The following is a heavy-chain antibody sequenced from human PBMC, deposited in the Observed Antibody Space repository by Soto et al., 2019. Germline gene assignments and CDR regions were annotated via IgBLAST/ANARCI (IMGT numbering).Heavy chain of an antibody. V-gene: IGHV4-34*01. J-gene: IGHJ6*02. Sequence: SETLSLTGAVYGGSFSGYYWSWIRQPPGKGLEWIGEINHSGSTNYNPSLKSRVTISVDTSKNQFSLKLSSVTAADTAVYYCARVQGFGELMDGYYYYYGMDVWGQGTTVTVSS. CDR1: GGSFSGYY. CDR3: ARVQGFGELMDGYYYYYGMDV. D-gene: IGHD3-10*01. CDR2: INHSGST.